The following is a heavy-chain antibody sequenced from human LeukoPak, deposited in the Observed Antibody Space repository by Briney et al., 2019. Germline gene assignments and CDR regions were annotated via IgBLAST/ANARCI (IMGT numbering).Heavy chain of an antibody. CDR1: GFTFSSYE. Sequence: EPGGSLRLSCEVSGFTFSSYEMIWVRQAPGKGLEWVSYISKSGTTIYYADSVKGRFTISRDDATNSLFLQLDSLRADDTALYYCARGEWSFYFEYWGRGTLVTVSS. V-gene: IGHV3-48*03. CDR3: ARGEWSFYFEY. CDR2: ISKSGTTI. J-gene: IGHJ4*02. D-gene: IGHD3-3*01.